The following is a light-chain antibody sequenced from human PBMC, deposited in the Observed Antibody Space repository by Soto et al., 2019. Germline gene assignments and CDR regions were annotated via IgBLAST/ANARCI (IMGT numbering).Light chain of an antibody. CDR2: GAS. J-gene: IGKJ1*01. Sequence: EIVLTQSPGTLSLSSGERATLSCRASQSISSSHLAWYQQKPGQAPRLLIYGASSRATGIPDRFSGSGSGTDFTLTISRLEPEDFAVYFCQQYGSSPRTFGQGTKVEIK. CDR1: QSISSSH. V-gene: IGKV3-20*01. CDR3: QQYGSSPRT.